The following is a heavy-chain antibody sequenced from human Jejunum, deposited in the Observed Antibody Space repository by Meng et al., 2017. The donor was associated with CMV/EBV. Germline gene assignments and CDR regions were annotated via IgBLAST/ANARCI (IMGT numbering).Heavy chain of an antibody. CDR3: ARHQNGGTYPLDY. J-gene: IGHJ4*02. D-gene: IGHD3-16*02. Sequence: QVRLQESGPGMVKPSETLSLTCTVSGGSISSYYWSWIRQPAGKQLEWIGRIYISGSTSDNPSLKSRVTMSVDTSKNQLSLKLSSVTAADTAVYYCARHQNGGTYPLDYWGQGTLVTVSS. CDR1: GGSISSYY. V-gene: IGHV4-4*07. CDR2: IYISGST.